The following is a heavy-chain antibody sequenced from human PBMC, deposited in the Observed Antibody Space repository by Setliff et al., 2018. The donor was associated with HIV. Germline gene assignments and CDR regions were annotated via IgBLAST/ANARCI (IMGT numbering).Heavy chain of an antibody. V-gene: IGHV4-34*12. D-gene: IGHD6-13*01. CDR3: ARHRDPPGSSWIYYYSYMDV. J-gene: IGHJ6*03. CDR1: GGSFSGYY. Sequence: SETLSLTCAVYGGSFSGYYWSWIRQPPGKGLEWIGEIIHTGSTNYNPSLKSRVAMSVDTSRNQFSLKLTSVTAADRAVYYCARHRDPPGSSWIYYYSYMDVWGKGTTVTVSS. CDR2: IIHTGST.